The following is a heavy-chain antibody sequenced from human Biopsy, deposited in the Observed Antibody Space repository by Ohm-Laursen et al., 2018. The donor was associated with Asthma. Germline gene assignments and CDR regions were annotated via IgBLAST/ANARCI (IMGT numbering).Heavy chain of an antibody. V-gene: IGHV3-21*01. CDR2: ISSSSSYI. CDR1: GFTFSSYS. Sequence: SLRLSCAASGFTFSSYSMNWVRQAPGKGLEWVSSISSSSSYIYYADSVKGRFTISRDNAKNSLYLQMNSLGAEDTAVYYCAREGGADYYYYGMDVWGQGTTVTVSS. CDR3: AREGGADYYYYGMDV. D-gene: IGHD3-16*01. J-gene: IGHJ6*02.